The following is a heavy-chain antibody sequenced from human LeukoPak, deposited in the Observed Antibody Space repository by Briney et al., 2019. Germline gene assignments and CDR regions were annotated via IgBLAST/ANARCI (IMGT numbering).Heavy chain of an antibody. V-gene: IGHV5-51*01. CDR1: GYSFTSYW. CDR3: ARTMITFGGVIGPDDAFDI. Sequence: GESLKISCKGSGYSFTSYWIGWVRQMPGKGLEWMGIIYPGGSDTRYSPSFQGQVTISADKSISTAYLQWSSLKASDTAMYYCARTMITFGGVIGPDDAFDIWGQGTMVTVSS. D-gene: IGHD3-16*02. CDR2: IYPGGSDT. J-gene: IGHJ3*02.